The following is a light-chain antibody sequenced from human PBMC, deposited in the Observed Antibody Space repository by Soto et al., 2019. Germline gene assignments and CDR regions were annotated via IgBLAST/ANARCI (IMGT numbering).Light chain of an antibody. CDR1: QSFNNW. Sequence: DIQMTQSPSTLSASVGDRVTITCRASQSFNNWLAWYQQKPGKAPKLLIYKASNLESGVPSRLSGSGSGTEFTFTIGSLQLDDFGTYYCQQYNSWTFGQGTKVEIK. CDR3: QQYNSWT. J-gene: IGKJ1*01. CDR2: KAS. V-gene: IGKV1-5*03.